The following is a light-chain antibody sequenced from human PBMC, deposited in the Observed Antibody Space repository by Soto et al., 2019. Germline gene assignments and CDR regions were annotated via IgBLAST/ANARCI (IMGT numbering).Light chain of an antibody. CDR1: SSDVGGYGY. J-gene: IGLJ1*01. CDR2: DVS. Sequence: QSVLTQPASVSGSPGQSITISCTGTSSDVGGYGYVSWYQQHPDKAPKLMIYDVSNRPSGVSDRFSGSKSGNTASLTISGLQAEDEADYYCSSYTSSSTYVFGTGTELTVL. V-gene: IGLV2-14*03. CDR3: SSYTSSSTYV.